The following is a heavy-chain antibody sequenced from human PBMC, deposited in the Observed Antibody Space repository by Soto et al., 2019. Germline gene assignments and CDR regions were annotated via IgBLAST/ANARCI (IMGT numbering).Heavy chain of an antibody. Sequence: PGGSLRLSCAASGFTFSSYAVSWVRQAPGKGLEWVSAISGSGGSTYYADSVKGRFTISRDNSKNTLYLQMNSLRAEDTAVYYCANIQAVLPAAPVDYWGQGTLVTVSS. V-gene: IGHV3-23*01. D-gene: IGHD2-2*01. CDR2: ISGSGGST. CDR1: GFTFSSYA. J-gene: IGHJ4*02. CDR3: ANIQAVLPAAPVDY.